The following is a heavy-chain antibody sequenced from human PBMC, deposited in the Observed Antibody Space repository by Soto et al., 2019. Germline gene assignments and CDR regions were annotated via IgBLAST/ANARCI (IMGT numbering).Heavy chain of an antibody. CDR3: TRESSGYDLYYGMDV. CDR1: GFTFGDYA. D-gene: IGHD5-12*01. Sequence: LRLSCTASGFTFGDYAMSWVRQAPGKGLEWVAFIRSKAYGGTTEYAASVKGRFTISRDDSNNIAYLQMNSLKTEDTAVYYCTRESSGYDLYYGMDVWGQGTTVTVSS. CDR2: IRSKAYGGTT. J-gene: IGHJ6*02. V-gene: IGHV3-49*04.